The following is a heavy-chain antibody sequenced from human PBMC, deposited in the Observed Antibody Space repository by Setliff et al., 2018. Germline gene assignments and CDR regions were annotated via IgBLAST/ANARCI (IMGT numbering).Heavy chain of an antibody. Sequence: SETLSLTCTVSGGSISSGSYYWSWIRQPAGKGLEWIGRIYTSGSTNYNPSLKSRVTISVDTSKDQFSLRLSSVTAADTAVYYCARDSYFWTWYAFDIWGQGTMVTVSS. CDR3: ARDSYFWTWYAFDI. V-gene: IGHV4-61*02. D-gene: IGHD3-3*01. CDR1: GGSISSGSYY. J-gene: IGHJ3*02. CDR2: IYTSGST.